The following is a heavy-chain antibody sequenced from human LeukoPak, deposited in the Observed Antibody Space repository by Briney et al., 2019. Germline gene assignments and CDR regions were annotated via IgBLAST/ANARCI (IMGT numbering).Heavy chain of an antibody. V-gene: IGHV3-21*01. Sequence: PGGSLRLSCAASGFPFSAYSMNWVRQVPGKGLEWVSFISGGSNLIHYADSVKGRFTISRDNAKNSLFLQMDSLRVEDTAVYYCVREGQEYLATFDVWGQGTVVSVSS. CDR2: ISGGSNLI. J-gene: IGHJ3*01. CDR1: GFPFSAYS. CDR3: VREGQEYLATFDV. D-gene: IGHD2/OR15-2a*01.